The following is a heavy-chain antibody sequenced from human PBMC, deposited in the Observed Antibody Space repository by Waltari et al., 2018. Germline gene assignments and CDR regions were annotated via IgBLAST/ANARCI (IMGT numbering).Heavy chain of an antibody. CDR2: INPNSGGT. Sequence: QVQLVQSGAEVKKPGASVKVSCKASGYTFTGYYMHWVRQAPGQGLEWMGRINPNSGGTNYAQKFQGRVTMTRDTPISTAYMGLSRLRSDDTAVYYCARDRKSSTSVYSPLDYWGQGTLVTVSS. D-gene: IGHD2-2*01. V-gene: IGHV1-2*06. CDR3: ARDRKSSTSVYSPLDY. J-gene: IGHJ4*02. CDR1: GYTFTGYY.